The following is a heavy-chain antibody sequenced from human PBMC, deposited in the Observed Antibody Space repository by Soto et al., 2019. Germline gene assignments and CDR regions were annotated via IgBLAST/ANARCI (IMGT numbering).Heavy chain of an antibody. D-gene: IGHD2-2*02. V-gene: IGHV3-30*18. CDR2: ISYDGSNK. CDR3: AKDHYCSSTSCYTDYYYYGMDV. CDR1: GFTFSSYG. J-gene: IGHJ6*02. Sequence: PGGSLRLSCAASGFTFSSYGMHWVRQAPGKGLEWVAVISYDGSNKYYADSVKGRFTISRDNSKNTLYLQMNSLRAEDTAVYYCAKDHYCSSTSCYTDYYYYGMDVWGQGTTVTVSS.